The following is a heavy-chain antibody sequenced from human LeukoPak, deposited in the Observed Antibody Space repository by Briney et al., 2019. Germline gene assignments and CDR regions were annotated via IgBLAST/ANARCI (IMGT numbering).Heavy chain of an antibody. CDR2: VYSTGRT. CDR3: ARDSVEMATIRYYYYGMDV. CDR1: DSIGSYY. J-gene: IGHJ6*02. V-gene: IGHV4-4*07. D-gene: IGHD5-24*01. Sequence: SETLSLTCSVSDSIGSYYWSWIRQPAGKGLEWIGRVYSTGRTSSNPSLQSRVTLSVDTSKNQFSLTLSSVTAADTAVYYCARDSVEMATIRYYYYGMDVWGQGTTVTVSS.